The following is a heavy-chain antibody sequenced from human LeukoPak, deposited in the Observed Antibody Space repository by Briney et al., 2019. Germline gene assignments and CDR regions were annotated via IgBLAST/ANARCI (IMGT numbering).Heavy chain of an antibody. CDR3: ARDRAWNYFDY. Sequence: GGSLRLSCAPSGFTFSRHGMHWVRQAPGKGLEWVAIISNDGSRKYYAHSVEGRFTISRDNSKNTLYLQIDSLRAEDTAVYYCARDRAWNYFDYWGQGTLVTVSS. V-gene: IGHV3-30*03. CDR2: ISNDGSRK. J-gene: IGHJ4*02. D-gene: IGHD3-3*01. CDR1: GFTFSRHG.